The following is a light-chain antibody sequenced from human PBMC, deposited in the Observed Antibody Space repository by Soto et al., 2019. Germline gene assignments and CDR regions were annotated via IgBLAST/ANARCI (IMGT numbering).Light chain of an antibody. CDR1: SSDIGRYNY. CDR2: DVS. Sequence: QSALTQPASVSGSPGQSITLSCTGTSSDIGRYNYVSWYQQHPGKAPQLVIYDVSNRPSGVSNRFSGSKSGNTASLTISGLQAEDEADYYCDSYTTSSTYVFGTGTKLTVL. V-gene: IGLV2-14*01. CDR3: DSYTTSSTYV. J-gene: IGLJ1*01.